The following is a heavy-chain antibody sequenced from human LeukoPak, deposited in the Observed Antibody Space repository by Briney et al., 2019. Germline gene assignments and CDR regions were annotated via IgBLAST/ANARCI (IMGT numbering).Heavy chain of an antibody. CDR3: GKDEIAARVAVAGYDY. V-gene: IGHV3-33*06. D-gene: IGHD6-19*01. CDR1: GFTFSSYG. Sequence: GGSLRLSCAASGFTFSSYGMHWVRQAPGKGLEWVAVIWYDGSNKYYADSVKGRFTISRDNSKNTLYLQMNSLRAEDTAVYYCGKDEIAARVAVAGYDYWGQGTLVTVSS. CDR2: IWYDGSNK. J-gene: IGHJ4*02.